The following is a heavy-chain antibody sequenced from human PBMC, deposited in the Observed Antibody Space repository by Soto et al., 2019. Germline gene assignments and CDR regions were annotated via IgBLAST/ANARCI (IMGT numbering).Heavy chain of an antibody. Sequence: VQLVESGGGLVKPGGSLRLSCAASGTFSDYYMSWIRQAPGKGLEWVSYISRSGSVIYYADSVKGRFTISRDDAKSSLYLQMNSLRADDTAVYYCASDSYSVDLGYWGQGTLVTVSS. CDR1: GTFSDYY. J-gene: IGHJ4*02. D-gene: IGHD4-4*01. CDR2: ISRSGSVI. CDR3: ASDSYSVDLGY. V-gene: IGHV3-11*01.